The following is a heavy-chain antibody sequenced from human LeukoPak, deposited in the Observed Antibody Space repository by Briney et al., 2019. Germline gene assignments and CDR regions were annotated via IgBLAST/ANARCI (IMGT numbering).Heavy chain of an antibody. D-gene: IGHD7-27*01. V-gene: IGHV4-39*01. J-gene: IGHJ3*02. CDR2: IYYSGST. CDR1: GGSISSSSYY. Sequence: SETLSLTCTVSGGSISSSSYYWGWIRQPPGKGLEWIGSIYYSGSTYYNPSLKCRVTISVDTSKNQFSLKLSSVTAADTAVYYCARQTLTGEPSDAFDIWGQGTMVTVSS. CDR3: ARQTLTGEPSDAFDI.